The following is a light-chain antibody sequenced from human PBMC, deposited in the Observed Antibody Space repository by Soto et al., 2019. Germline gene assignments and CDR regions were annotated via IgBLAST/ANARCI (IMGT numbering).Light chain of an antibody. CDR1: QRVSSTY. CDR2: GAS. J-gene: IGKJ2*01. CDR3: QHYRSSPYT. Sequence: ESVLTQSPGTLSLSPGETATLSCRSSQRVSSTYLAWYQQKPGQAPRLLIYGASSRATGIPDRFSGSGSGTDFTLTISRLETEDFAVYYCQHYRSSPYTFGQGTKLEI. V-gene: IGKV3-20*01.